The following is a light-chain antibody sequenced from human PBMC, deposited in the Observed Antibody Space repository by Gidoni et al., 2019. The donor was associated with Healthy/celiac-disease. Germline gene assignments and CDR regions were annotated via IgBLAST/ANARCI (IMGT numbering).Light chain of an antibody. V-gene: IGKV1-39*01. CDR1: QSISSY. J-gene: IGKJ1*01. Sequence: KLTQFPSSLSASVGDRVTITCRASQSISSYLNWYQQKPGKAPKLLIYAASSLQSGVPSRFSGSGSGTDFTLTISSLQPEDFATYYCQQSYSTPQTFGQGTKVEIK. CDR2: AAS. CDR3: QQSYSTPQT.